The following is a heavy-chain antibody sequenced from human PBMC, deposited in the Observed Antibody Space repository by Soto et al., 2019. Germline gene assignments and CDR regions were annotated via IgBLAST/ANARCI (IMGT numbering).Heavy chain of an antibody. V-gene: IGHV1-69*01. D-gene: IGHD2-2*01. CDR3: ARSHDIVVVPAAIYDYYYGMDV. J-gene: IGHJ6*02. CDR2: IIPIFGTA. CDR1: GGTFSSYA. Sequence: QVQLVQSGAEVKKPGSSVKVSCKDSGGTFSSYAISWVRQAPGQGLEWMGGIIPIFGTANYAQKFQGRVTITADESTSTAYMELSSLRSEDTAVYYCARSHDIVVVPAAIYDYYYGMDVWGQGTTVTVSS.